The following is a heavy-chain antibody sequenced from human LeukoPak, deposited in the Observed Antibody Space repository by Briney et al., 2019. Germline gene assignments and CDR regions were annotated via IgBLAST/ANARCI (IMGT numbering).Heavy chain of an antibody. D-gene: IGHD5-12*01. CDR2: IYSGGST. J-gene: IGHJ3*01. V-gene: IGHV3-66*01. Sequence: GSLRLSCAASGFTVSSNYMTWVRQAPGKGLEWVSVIYSGGSTYYADSVKGRFTISRDISQNTVYLQMNSLRAEDTAVYYCARDLGYSAYATVRGNDVEMWGQGRMVTVSS. CDR3: ARDLGYSAYATVRGNDVEM. CDR1: GFTVSSNY.